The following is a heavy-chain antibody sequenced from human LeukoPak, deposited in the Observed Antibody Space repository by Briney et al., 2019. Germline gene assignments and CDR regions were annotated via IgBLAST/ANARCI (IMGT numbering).Heavy chain of an antibody. D-gene: IGHD3-10*01. CDR2: ISHTGSDT. CDR1: GFTFSSYA. CDR3: AKRFYGSGSFYGD. J-gene: IGHJ4*02. Sequence: PTGGSLRLSCAASGFTFSSYAMSWVRQAPGKGLEWVSAISHTGSDTYYADSVKDRFSISRDNSKNTLYLQMNSLRAEDTALYYCAKRFYGSGSFYGDWGRGTLVPVSS. V-gene: IGHV3-23*01.